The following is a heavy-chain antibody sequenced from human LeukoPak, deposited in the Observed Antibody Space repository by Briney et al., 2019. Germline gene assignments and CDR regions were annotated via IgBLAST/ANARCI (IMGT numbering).Heavy chain of an antibody. J-gene: IGHJ1*01. Sequence: GGSLRLSCAASGFALSSHWMTWVRQVPGRGPEWVANVNRDGSETYYLDSVKGRFTISKDNAKNSLYLQMNSLRAEDTAVYYCAGDGPPLHHWGQGTLVTVSS. CDR2: VNRDGSET. CDR1: GFALSSHW. CDR3: AGDGPPLHH. V-gene: IGHV3-7*03.